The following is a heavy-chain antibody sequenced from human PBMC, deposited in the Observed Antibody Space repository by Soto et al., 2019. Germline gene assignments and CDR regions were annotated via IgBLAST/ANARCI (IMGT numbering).Heavy chain of an antibody. CDR3: ATSYTGIVAGRAFDI. CDR2: ISSSSSYI. CDR1: GFTFSSYS. Sequence: GGSLRLSCAASGFTFSSYSMNWVRQAPGKGLEWVSSISSSSSYIYYADSVKGRFTISRDNAKNSLYLQMNSLRAEDTAVYYCATSYTGIVAGRAFDIWGQGTMVTVSS. D-gene: IGHD1-26*01. J-gene: IGHJ3*02. V-gene: IGHV3-21*01.